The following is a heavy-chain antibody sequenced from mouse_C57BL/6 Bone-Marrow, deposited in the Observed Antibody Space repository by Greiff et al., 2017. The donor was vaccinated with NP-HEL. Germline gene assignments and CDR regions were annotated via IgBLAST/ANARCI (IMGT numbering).Heavy chain of an antibody. CDR2: INPYNGGT. V-gene: IGHV1-19*01. CDR1: GYTFTDYY. J-gene: IGHJ2*01. CDR3: AGSSYDYFDY. Sequence: EVQVVESGPVLVKPGASVKMSCKASGYTFTDYYMNWVKQSHGKSLEWIGVINPYNGGTSYNQKFKGKATLTVDKSSSTAYMELNSLTSEDSAVYYCAGSSYDYFDYWGQGTTLTVSS. D-gene: IGHD1-1*01.